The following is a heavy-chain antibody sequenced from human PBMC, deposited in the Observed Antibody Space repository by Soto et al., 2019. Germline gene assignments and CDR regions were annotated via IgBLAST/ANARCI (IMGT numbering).Heavy chain of an antibody. CDR3: ARATFIRKGYYDATDYYYFDY. CDR1: GGSISSSSYY. Sequence: LSLTCTVSGGSISSSSYYWGWIRQPPGKGLEWIGSIYYSGSTYYNPSLKSRVTISVDRSKNEFSLRLSSVTAADTAVYYCARATFIRKGYYDATDYYYFDYWGQGTLVTVSS. V-gene: IGHV4-39*07. D-gene: IGHD3-22*01. CDR2: IYYSGST. J-gene: IGHJ4*02.